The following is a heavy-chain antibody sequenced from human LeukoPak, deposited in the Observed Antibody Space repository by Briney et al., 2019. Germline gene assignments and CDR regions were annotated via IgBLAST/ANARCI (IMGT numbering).Heavy chain of an antibody. CDR3: ARDHSSSRDYYYYYGMDV. D-gene: IGHD6-13*01. Sequence: GGSLRLSCAASGFTFSSFTMHWVRQAPGKGLEWVAVVSYDGGTKYYADSVKGRFTISRDSSKDTLYLQMDSLRVEDTAVYYCARDHSSSRDYYYYYGMDVWGQGTTVTVSS. CDR1: GFTFSSFT. J-gene: IGHJ6*02. V-gene: IGHV3-30-3*01. CDR2: VSYDGGTK.